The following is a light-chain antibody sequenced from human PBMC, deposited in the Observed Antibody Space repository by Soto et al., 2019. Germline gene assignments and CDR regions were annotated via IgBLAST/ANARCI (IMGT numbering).Light chain of an antibody. CDR1: QSISTE. CDR2: SAS. CDR3: QQGHNWPLT. V-gene: IGKV3-15*01. J-gene: IGKJ2*01. Sequence: EIAMTQSPATLSVSPGERATLSCRASQSISTELAWYQQIPGQPPSLLIYSASTRPSGVPARFTGSGSGSEFPLTISGLQSEDFAIYYCQQGHNWPLTFGQGTRLEI.